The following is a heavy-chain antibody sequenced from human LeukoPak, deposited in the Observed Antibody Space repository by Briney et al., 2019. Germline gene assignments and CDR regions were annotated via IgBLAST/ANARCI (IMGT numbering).Heavy chain of an antibody. J-gene: IGHJ3*02. D-gene: IGHD4-17*01. V-gene: IGHV4-38-2*02. CDR1: GYSISSGYY. Sequence: SETLSLTCTVSGYSISSGYYWGWIRQPPGKGLEWIGIIYNSGSTYYNPPLKSRVTISVDTSKNQFSLKLSSVTAADTAVYYCARERGDGDYGESSAFDIWGQGTMVTVSS. CDR3: ARERGDGDYGESSAFDI. CDR2: IYNSGST.